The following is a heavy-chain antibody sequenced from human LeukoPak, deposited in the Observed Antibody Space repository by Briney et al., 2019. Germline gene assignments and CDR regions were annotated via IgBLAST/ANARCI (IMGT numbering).Heavy chain of an antibody. CDR1: GGSISSSSYY. J-gene: IGHJ5*02. V-gene: IGHV4-39*07. D-gene: IGHD2-15*01. CDR2: IYYSGST. CDR3: ARDTTEYCSGGSCLNWFDP. Sequence: PSETLSLTCTVSGGSISSSSYYWGWIRQPPGKGLEWIGSIYYSGSTYYNPSLKSRVTISVDTSKNQFSLKLSSVTAADTAVYYCARDTTEYCSGGSCLNWFDPWGQGTLVTVSS.